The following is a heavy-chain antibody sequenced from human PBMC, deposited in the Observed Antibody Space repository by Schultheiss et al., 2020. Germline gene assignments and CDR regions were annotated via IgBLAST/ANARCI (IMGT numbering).Heavy chain of an antibody. CDR2: IIPILGIA. Sequence: SVKVSCKASGGTFSSYTISWVRQAPGQGLEWMGRIIPILGIANYAQKFQGRVTITADKSTSTAYMELSSLRSEDTAVYYCARARGSRRGYYYGMDVWGQGTTVTVSS. V-gene: IGHV1-69*02. CDR3: ARARGSRRGYYYGMDV. J-gene: IGHJ6*02. D-gene: IGHD3-10*01. CDR1: GGTFSSYT.